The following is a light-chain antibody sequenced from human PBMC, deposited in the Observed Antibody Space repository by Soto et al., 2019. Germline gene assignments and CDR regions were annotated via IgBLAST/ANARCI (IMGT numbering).Light chain of an antibody. CDR1: SASVLTSYY. CDR2: XXX. V-gene: IGLV8-61*01. J-gene: IGLJ2*01. CDR3: ALYVGSGTVV. Sequence: QTVVSQEPSFSVSPGETVTLTCGLTSASVLTSYYPSWYQQTPGQAPRTLIYXXXXXSYGVPDRFSGSILGNKAALTIKGAQADDESDYYCALYVGSGTVVFGGGTK.